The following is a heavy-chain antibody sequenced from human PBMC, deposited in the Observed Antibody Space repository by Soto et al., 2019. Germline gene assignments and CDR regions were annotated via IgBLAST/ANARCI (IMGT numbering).Heavy chain of an antibody. D-gene: IGHD3-3*01. V-gene: IGHV1-18*04. CDR1: GGTFSRYV. CDR2: IDNYNGDT. J-gene: IGHJ5*02. CDR3: ARVVVLRPSAVPTVDP. Sequence: GASGKVSCKASGGTFSRYVISWVRQAPGQGLEWMGWIDNYNGDTEYTETLQGRVSMTRDTSTNTAYMELKNLKTDDTAIYYCARVVVLRPSAVPTVDPWGQGTPVTVSS.